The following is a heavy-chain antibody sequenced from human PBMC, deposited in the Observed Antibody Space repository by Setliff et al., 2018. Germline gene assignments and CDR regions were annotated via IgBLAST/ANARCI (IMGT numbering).Heavy chain of an antibody. J-gene: IGHJ4*02. D-gene: IGHD3-3*01. CDR2: ISPSGGT. V-gene: IGHV4-61*09. CDR1: GASITSGGFY. CDR3: ARDYGFSLYYFDF. Sequence: SETLSLTCSVSGASITSGGFYWTWIRQPAGKGLEWIGHISPSGGTNYNPSLKSRATISLDTSKNQFSLKLTSVTAADTATYYCARDYGFSLYYFDFWGQGTLVTVSS.